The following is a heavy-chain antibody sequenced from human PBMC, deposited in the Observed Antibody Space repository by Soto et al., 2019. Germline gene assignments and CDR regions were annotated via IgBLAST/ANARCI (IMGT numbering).Heavy chain of an antibody. Sequence: QVQLVESGGGVVQPGRSLRLSCAASGFTFSSFGMHWVRQAPGKGLEWVALISYDGSKIYYADSVRGRFTISRDISKNTVYLQMSSLRAEDTAVYYCAKEYSGYDYVDYWGQGTLVTVSS. CDR3: AKEYSGYDYVDY. D-gene: IGHD5-12*01. CDR1: GFTFSSFG. CDR2: ISYDGSKI. V-gene: IGHV3-30*18. J-gene: IGHJ4*02.